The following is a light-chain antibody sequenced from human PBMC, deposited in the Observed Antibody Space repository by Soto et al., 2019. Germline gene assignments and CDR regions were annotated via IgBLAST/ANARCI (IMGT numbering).Light chain of an antibody. Sequence: EIVMKKSPATLSVSTRERATLSCRASQSVSSNLAWYQQKPGQAPRLLIYGASTRATGIPARFSGSGSGREFTLTISSLQSEDLAVYYCQQYNNLPPWTFCQGTNV. CDR2: GAS. J-gene: IGKJ1*01. CDR1: QSVSSN. CDR3: QQYNNLPPWT. V-gene: IGKV3-15*01.